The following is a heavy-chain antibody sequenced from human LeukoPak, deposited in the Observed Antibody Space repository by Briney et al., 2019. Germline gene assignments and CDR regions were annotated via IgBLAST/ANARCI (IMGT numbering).Heavy chain of an antibody. CDR2: INTNTGNP. V-gene: IGHV7-4-1*02. D-gene: IGHD6-13*01. CDR3: ARVGTSIAAAGTPNPI. J-gene: IGHJ3*02. Sequence: ASVKVSCKASGYTFTSYAMNWVRQAPGQGLEWMGWINTNTGNPTYAQGFTGRFVFSLDTSVSTAYLQISSLKAEDTAVYYCARVGTSIAAAGTPNPIWGQGTMVTVSS. CDR1: GYTFTSYA.